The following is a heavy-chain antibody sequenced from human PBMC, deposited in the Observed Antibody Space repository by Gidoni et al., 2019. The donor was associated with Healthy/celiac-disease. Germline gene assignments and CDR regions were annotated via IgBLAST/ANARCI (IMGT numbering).Heavy chain of an antibody. CDR3: ARDEILVVAATSEDSDAFDI. Sequence: QVQLQESGPGLVKPSETLSLTCAVSGYSISRGYYWGWIRQPPGKGLEWIGSIYHSGSTYYNPSLKSRVTISVDTSKNQFSLKLSSVTAADTAVYYCARDEILVVAATSEDSDAFDIWGQRDNGHRLF. CDR1: GYSISRGYY. D-gene: IGHD2-15*01. J-gene: IGHJ3*02. V-gene: IGHV4-38-2*02. CDR2: IYHSGST.